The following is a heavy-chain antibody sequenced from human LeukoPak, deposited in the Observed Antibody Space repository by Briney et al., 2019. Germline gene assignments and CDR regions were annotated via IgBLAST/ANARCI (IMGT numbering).Heavy chain of an antibody. Sequence: SVKVSCKASGGTFSSYAISWVRQAPGQGLEWMGGIIPIFGTANYAQKFQGRVTITADKSTSTAYMELSTLRSEDTAVYYCARSSWAYYYGSGTSDVWGKGTTVTVSS. J-gene: IGHJ6*04. V-gene: IGHV1-69*06. D-gene: IGHD3-10*01. CDR1: GGTFSSYA. CDR2: IIPIFGTA. CDR3: ARSSWAYYYGSGTSDV.